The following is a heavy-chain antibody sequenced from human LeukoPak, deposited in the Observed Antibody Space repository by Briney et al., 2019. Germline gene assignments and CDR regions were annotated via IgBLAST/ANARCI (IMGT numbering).Heavy chain of an antibody. J-gene: IGHJ6*02. CDR3: ARGSCGYSAPGRPDYYYYGMDV. CDR1: GGSISSYY. D-gene: IGHD5-18*01. CDR2: IYTSGST. Sequence: SETLSLTCTVSGGSISSYYWSWIRQPAGKGLEWIGRIYTSGSTNYNPSLKSRVTMSVDTSKNQFSLKLSSVTAADTAVYYCARGSCGYSAPGRPDYYYYGMDVWGQGTTVTVSS. V-gene: IGHV4-4*07.